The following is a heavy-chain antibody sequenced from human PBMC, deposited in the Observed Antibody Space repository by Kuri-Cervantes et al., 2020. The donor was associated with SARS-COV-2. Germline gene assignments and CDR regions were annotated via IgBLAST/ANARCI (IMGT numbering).Heavy chain of an antibody. V-gene: IGHV3-23*01. J-gene: IGHJ4*02. Sequence: GGSLRLSCAASGFTFSSYAMNWVRQAPGKGLEWVSSINNIGNTTYYADSVKGRFTIFRDNSRNTLYLQMNSLRAEDTAVYYCARRHTEYNIGLYYFEYWGRGTLVTVSS. CDR2: INNIGNTT. D-gene: IGHD2/OR15-2a*01. CDR1: GFTFSSYA. CDR3: ARRHTEYNIGLYYFEY.